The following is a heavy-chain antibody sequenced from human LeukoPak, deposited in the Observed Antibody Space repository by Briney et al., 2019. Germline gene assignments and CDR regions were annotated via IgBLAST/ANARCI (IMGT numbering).Heavy chain of an antibody. Sequence: GGSLRLSCAASGFTFSSYGMHWVRQAPGKGLEWVAVIWYDGSNKYYADSVRGRFTISRDNSKNTLYLQMNSLRAEDTAVYYCARSDIVATIPRYWGQGTLVTVSS. D-gene: IGHD5-12*01. CDR1: GFTFSSYG. CDR2: IWYDGSNK. CDR3: ARSDIVATIPRY. V-gene: IGHV3-33*01. J-gene: IGHJ4*02.